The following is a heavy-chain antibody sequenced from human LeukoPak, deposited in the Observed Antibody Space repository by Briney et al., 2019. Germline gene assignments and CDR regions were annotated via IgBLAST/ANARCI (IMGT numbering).Heavy chain of an antibody. D-gene: IGHD6-13*01. CDR1: GGSISSYY. CDR2: IYYSGST. V-gene: IGHV4-39*01. J-gene: IGHJ4*02. Sequence: SETLSLTCTVSGGSISSYYWSWIRQPPGKGLEWIGSIYYSGSTYYNPSLKSRVTISVDTSKNQFSLKLSSVTAADTAVYYCARPGGMTYFDYWGQGTLVTVSS. CDR3: ARPGGMTYFDY.